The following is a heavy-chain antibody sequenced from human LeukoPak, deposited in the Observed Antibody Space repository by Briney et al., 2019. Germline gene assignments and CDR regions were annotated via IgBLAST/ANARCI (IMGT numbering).Heavy chain of an antibody. J-gene: IGHJ6*03. Sequence: PSETLSLTCTVSGGSISSYYWGWIRQPPGKGLEWIGSIYYSGSTYYNPSLKSRVTISVDTSKNQFSLKLSSVTAADTAVYYCARHVSLNSSWDYYYYYMDVWGKGTTVTVSS. CDR1: GGSISSYY. CDR3: ARHVSLNSSWDYYYYYMDV. CDR2: IYYSGST. V-gene: IGHV4-39*01. D-gene: IGHD6-13*01.